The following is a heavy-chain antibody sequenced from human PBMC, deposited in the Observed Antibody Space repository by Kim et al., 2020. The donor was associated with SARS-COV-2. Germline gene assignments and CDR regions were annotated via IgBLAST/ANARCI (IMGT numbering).Heavy chain of an antibody. CDR1: GGSISSGGYS. CDR3: ARGGTLYDSSPYEPWYFDL. CDR2: IYHSGST. Sequence: SETLSLTCAVSGGSISSGGYSWSWIRQPPGKGLEWIGYIYHSGSTYYNPSLKSRVTISVDRSKNQFSLKLSSVTAADTAVYYCARGGTLYDSSPYEPWYFDLWGRGTLVTVSS. J-gene: IGHJ2*01. V-gene: IGHV4-30-2*01. D-gene: IGHD3-22*01.